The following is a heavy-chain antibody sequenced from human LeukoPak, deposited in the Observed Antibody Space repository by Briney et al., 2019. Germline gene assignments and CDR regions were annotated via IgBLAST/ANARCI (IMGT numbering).Heavy chain of an antibody. V-gene: IGHV1-18*01. CDR2: ISGYNGNT. CDR3: ARVEDFWSGYSGGFDP. J-gene: IGHJ5*02. CDR1: GYTFTSYG. Sequence: ASVKVSCTASGYTFTSYGISWVRQAPGQGLEWMGSISGYNGNTNYAQTLQGRVTMTTDTSTSTAYMELRSLRSDDTAVYYCARVEDFWSGYSGGFDPWGQGTLVTVSS. D-gene: IGHD3-3*01.